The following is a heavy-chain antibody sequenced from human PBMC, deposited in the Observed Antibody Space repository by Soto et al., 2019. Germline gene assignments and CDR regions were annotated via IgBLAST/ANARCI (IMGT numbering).Heavy chain of an antibody. Sequence: GGSLRLSCAAYGFTFSRYPMHWVRQAPGKGLEWVAGISDDGSNIQYADSVKGRLTVSRDDSKSTLYLQMNNLGTEDTAEYFCAREEPHPAHLVFWRQGTLVTVSS. CDR2: ISDDGSNI. CDR1: GFTFSRYP. CDR3: AREEPHPAHLVF. V-gene: IGHV3-30-3*01. J-gene: IGHJ4*02.